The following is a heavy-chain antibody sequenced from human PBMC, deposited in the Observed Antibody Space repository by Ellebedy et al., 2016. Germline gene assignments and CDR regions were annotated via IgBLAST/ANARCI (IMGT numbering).Heavy chain of an antibody. J-gene: IGHJ4*02. Sequence: GESLKISCAASGFIVSANYMSWVRQAQGKGLEWVATLYSGGTILYADSVRGRFTISRDHSKNTLYLQMNNLRAEDTALYYCAIGNEIPGPEPLDNWGQGTLVTVSS. CDR1: GFIVSANY. V-gene: IGHV3-66*01. CDR3: AIGNEIPGPEPLDN. D-gene: IGHD1-14*01. CDR2: LYSGGTI.